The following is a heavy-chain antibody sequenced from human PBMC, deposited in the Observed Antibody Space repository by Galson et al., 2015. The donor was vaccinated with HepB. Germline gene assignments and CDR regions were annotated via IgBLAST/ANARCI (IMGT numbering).Heavy chain of an antibody. CDR2: ISSNGGST. V-gene: IGHV3-64D*06. CDR1: GFTFSSYA. J-gene: IGHJ4*02. Sequence: SLRLSCAASGFTFSSYAMHWVRQAPGKGLEYVSAISSNGGSTYYADSVKGRFTISRDNSKNTLYLQMSSLRAEDTAVYYCVKGTGGSWYNFDYWGQGTLVTVSS. D-gene: IGHD6-13*01. CDR3: VKGTGGSWYNFDY.